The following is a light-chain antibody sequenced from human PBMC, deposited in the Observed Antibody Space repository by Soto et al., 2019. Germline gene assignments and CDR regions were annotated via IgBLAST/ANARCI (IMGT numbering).Light chain of an antibody. J-gene: IGKJ4*01. CDR1: RNINSS. Sequence: DIQMTQSPSSLSASVGDRVTITCRASRNINSSLNWYQQKPGKAPKLLIYAAFSLQSGVPSRFSGSGSGTDLTLTISSLQPEDFASYYCQQSYSTPLTFGGGTKVDIK. CDR2: AAF. V-gene: IGKV1-39*01. CDR3: QQSYSTPLT.